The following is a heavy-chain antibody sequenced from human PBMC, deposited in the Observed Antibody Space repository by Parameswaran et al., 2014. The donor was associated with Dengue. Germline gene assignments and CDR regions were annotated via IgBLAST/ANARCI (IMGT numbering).Heavy chain of an antibody. CDR3: ARGPFLPPRITIFGSFDL. J-gene: IGHJ2*01. D-gene: IGHD3-3*01. Sequence: WVRQAPGQGLEWMGWINTNTGNPTYAQGFTGRFVFSLDTSVSTAYLQISSLKAEDTAVYYCARGPFLPPRITIFGSFDLWGRGTLVTVSS. CDR2: INTNTGNP. V-gene: IGHV7-4-1*02.